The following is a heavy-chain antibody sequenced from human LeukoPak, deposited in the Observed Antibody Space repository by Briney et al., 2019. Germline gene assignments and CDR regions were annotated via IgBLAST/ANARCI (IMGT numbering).Heavy chain of an antibody. V-gene: IGHV3-21*01. J-gene: IGHJ4*02. Sequence: GGSLRLSCAASGFTFSSYSMSWVRQAPGKGLEWVSYISGGSSFTYYVDSVKGRFAISRDNAKNSLYLQMNSLRAEDTAVYYCARDLGYSSGPNYWGQGTRVTVSS. CDR3: ARDLGYSSGPNY. D-gene: IGHD6-19*01. CDR2: ISGGSSFT. CDR1: GFTFSSYS.